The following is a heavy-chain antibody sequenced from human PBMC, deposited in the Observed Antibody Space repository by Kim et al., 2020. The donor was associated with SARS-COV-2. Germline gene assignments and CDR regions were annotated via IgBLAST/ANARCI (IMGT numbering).Heavy chain of an antibody. V-gene: IGHV4-61*01. Sequence: SETLSLTCTVSGGSVSSGSYYWSWIRQPPGKGLEWIGYIYYSGSTNYNPSLKSRVTISVDTSKNQFSLKLSSVTAADTAVYYCARDIGGYDFWSGSSYY. D-gene: IGHD3-3*01. CDR3: ARDIGGYDFWSGSSYY. CDR1: GGSVSSGSYY. CDR2: IYYSGST. J-gene: IGHJ6*01.